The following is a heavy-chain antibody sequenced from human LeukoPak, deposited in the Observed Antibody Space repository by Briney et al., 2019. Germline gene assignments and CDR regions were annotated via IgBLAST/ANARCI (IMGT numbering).Heavy chain of an antibody. J-gene: IGHJ4*02. V-gene: IGHV3-30*03. CDR1: AFTFNDHG. CDR3: AREATWGEWYFDH. CDR2: IASDGGVK. D-gene: IGHD3-3*01. Sequence: GGSLRLSCVASAFTFNDHGMDWDRQAPGKGLEWVAVIASDGGVKHYADSVKGRFTLSRDNSKNTLFLEMNSLTVEDTAVYYCAREATWGEWYFDHRDPGTAVTVSS.